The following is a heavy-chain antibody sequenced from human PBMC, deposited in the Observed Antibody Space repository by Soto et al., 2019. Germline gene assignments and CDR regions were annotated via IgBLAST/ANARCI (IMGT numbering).Heavy chain of an antibody. J-gene: IGHJ4*02. CDR3: AKLFYYGSGSTDY. CDR1: GFTFSTYG. D-gene: IGHD3-10*01. V-gene: IGHV3-30*18. CDR2: LSYDGGDK. Sequence: QVQLVESGGGVVQPGRSLRLYCAASGFTFSTYGMHWVRQAPGKGLEWVAVLSYDGGDKYYADSVKGRFTISRDNSKNTLYLQMNSLRTEDTAVYYCAKLFYYGSGSTDYWGQGTLVTVSS.